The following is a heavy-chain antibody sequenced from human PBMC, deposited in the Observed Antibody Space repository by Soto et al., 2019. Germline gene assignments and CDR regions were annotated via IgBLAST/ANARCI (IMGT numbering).Heavy chain of an antibody. CDR3: TRAQLLRFLEWFRMSYFDY. Sequence: GGSLRLSCTASGFTFGDYAMSWFRQAPGKGLEWVGFIRSKAYGGTTEYAASVKGRFTISRDDSKSIAYLQMNSLKTEDTAVYYCTRAQLLRFLEWFRMSYFDYWGQGTLVTVSS. D-gene: IGHD3-3*01. V-gene: IGHV3-49*03. J-gene: IGHJ4*02. CDR1: GFTFGDYA. CDR2: IRSKAYGGTT.